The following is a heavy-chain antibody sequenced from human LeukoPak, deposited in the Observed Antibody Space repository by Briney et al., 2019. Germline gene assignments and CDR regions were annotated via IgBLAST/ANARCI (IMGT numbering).Heavy chain of an antibody. CDR2: INPNSGGT. CDR3: ARGSGYYRPFNY. D-gene: IGHD3-22*01. V-gene: IGHV1-2*02. CDR1: GYTFTGYY. J-gene: IGHJ4*02. Sequence: ASVKVSCKASGYTFTGYYMHWVRQAPGQGLEWMGWINPNSGGTNYAQKFQGRVTMTRDTYISTAYMELSRLRSDDTAVYYCARGSGYYRPFNYWGQGTLVTVSS.